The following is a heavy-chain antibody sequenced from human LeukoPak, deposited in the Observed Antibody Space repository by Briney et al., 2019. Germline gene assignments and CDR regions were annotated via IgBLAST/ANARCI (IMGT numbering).Heavy chain of an antibody. J-gene: IGHJ4*01. D-gene: IGHD6-19*01. CDR3: ARCLNSVWYGEVAGAYFDY. V-gene: IGHV1-18*01. Sequence: ASVKVSCKASGYTFTSYGISWLRQAPGQGLEWMGWISGFNSNTNYAQKLQGRVTMTTDTSTSTAYMGLRSLRSDDTAVYYCARCLNSVWYGEVAGAYFDYWGPGTLVTVSS. CDR2: ISGFNSNT. CDR1: GYTFTSYG.